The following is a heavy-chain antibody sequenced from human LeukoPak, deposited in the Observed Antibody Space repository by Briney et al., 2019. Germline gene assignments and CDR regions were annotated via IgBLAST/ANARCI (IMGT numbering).Heavy chain of an antibody. CDR3: ARDYGGVMFDY. V-gene: IGHV3-48*03. CDR1: GFTFSRFE. CDR2: ISGSGSTK. J-gene: IGHJ4*02. D-gene: IGHD4-23*01. Sequence: QSGGSPRLSCAASGFTFSRFEMNWVRQGPGKGLEWVSYISGSGSTKYYAETAKGRFTISRDNDKNSLYLQMNSLRAEDTAVYYCARDYGGVMFDYWGQGTLLTVSS.